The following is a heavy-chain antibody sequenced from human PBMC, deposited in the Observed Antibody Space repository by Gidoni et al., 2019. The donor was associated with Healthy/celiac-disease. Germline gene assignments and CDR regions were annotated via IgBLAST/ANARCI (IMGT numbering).Heavy chain of an antibody. D-gene: IGHD3-16*02. J-gene: IGHJ4*02. CDR3: ARDQAPYDYVWGSYRQPLDY. V-gene: IGHV3-33*01. Sequence: QVQLVESGGGVVQPGRSLRLSCAASGFTFSRYGLHWVRQAPGKGLEWVAVIWYDGSNKYYADSVKCRFTISRDNSKNTLYLQMNSLRAEDTAVYYCARDQAPYDYVWGSYRQPLDYWGQGTLVTVSS. CDR2: IWYDGSNK. CDR1: GFTFSRYG.